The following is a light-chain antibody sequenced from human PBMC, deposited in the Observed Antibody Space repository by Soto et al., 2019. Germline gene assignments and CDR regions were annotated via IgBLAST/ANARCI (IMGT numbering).Light chain of an antibody. CDR2: DAS. V-gene: IGKV3-11*01. CDR3: QQRSNWPST. J-gene: IGKJ4*01. CDR1: QSVSSY. Sequence: EIVLTQSPATLSLSPGERAALSCRASQSVSSYLAWYQQKPGQAPRLLIYDASKRATGIPARFSGSGSGTEFTLTISSLEPADFAVYFCQQRSNWPSTFGGGTKVEI.